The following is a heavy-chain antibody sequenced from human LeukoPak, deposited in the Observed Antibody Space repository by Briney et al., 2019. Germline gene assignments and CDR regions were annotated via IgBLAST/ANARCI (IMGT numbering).Heavy chain of an antibody. CDR3: AKYPGYCSGGSCPNWFDP. CDR2: IFGSGGSP. D-gene: IGHD2-15*01. J-gene: IGHJ5*02. CDR1: GFTFGSHA. V-gene: IGHV3-23*01. Sequence: GGSLRLSCEASGFTFGSHAMYWVRQAPGKGLEWVAGIFGSGGSPHYADPVKGRFTISRDNSKNTLYLQMNSLRAEDTAVYYCAKYPGYCSGGSCPNWFDPWGQGTLVTVSS.